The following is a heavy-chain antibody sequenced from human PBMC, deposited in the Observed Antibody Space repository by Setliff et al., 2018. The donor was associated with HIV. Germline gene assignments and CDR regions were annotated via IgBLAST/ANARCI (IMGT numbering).Heavy chain of an antibody. CDR3: TTESVFLDYFFDY. V-gene: IGHV3-15*01. J-gene: IGHJ4*02. D-gene: IGHD3-9*01. Sequence: GGSLRLSCAASGFTFSDAWMSWIRQAPGKGPEWVGHIKSKTDGGTTDYAAPVKGRFTILRDDSKNTLYLQMNSLKTEDTALYYCTTESVFLDYFFDYWGQGTLVTVSS. CDR2: IKSKTDGGTT. CDR1: GFTFSDAW.